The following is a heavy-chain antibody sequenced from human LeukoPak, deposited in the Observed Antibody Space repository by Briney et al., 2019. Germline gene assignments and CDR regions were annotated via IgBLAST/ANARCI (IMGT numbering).Heavy chain of an antibody. J-gene: IGHJ6*02. CDR2: IYYSGST. CDR3: ALGGVMPIPYYYYGMDV. V-gene: IGHV4-30-4*01. Sequence: PSETLSLTCTVSGGSISSGDYYWSWIRQPPGKGLEWIGYIYYSGSTYYNPSLKSRVTISVDTSKNQFSLKLSSVTAADTAVYYCALGGVMPIPYYYYGMDVWGQGTTVTVSS. CDR1: GGSISSGDYY. D-gene: IGHD3-16*01.